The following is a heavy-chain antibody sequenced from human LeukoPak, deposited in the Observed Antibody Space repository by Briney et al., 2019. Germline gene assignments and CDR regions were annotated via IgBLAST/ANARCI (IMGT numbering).Heavy chain of an antibody. CDR1: GGTFSSYT. Sequence: SVKVSCKASGGTFSSYTISWVRQAPGQGLEWMGRMIPILGIANYAQKFQGRVTITADKSTSTAYMELSSLRSEDTAVYYCARYQYYYDSSGYPVDYWGQGTLVTVSS. D-gene: IGHD3-22*01. J-gene: IGHJ4*02. V-gene: IGHV1-69*02. CDR3: ARYQYYYDSSGYPVDY. CDR2: MIPILGIA.